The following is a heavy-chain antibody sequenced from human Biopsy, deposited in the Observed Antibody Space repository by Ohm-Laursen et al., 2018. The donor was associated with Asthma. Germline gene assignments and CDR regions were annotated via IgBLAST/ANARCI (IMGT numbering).Heavy chain of an antibody. CDR3: ARTYYDFLTGQVKDVFGV. CDR2: VNTGNGDT. D-gene: IGHD3-9*01. J-gene: IGHJ3*01. Sequence: SVKVSCKVSGYNFISFDIHWVRQAPGQRLEWMGWVNTGNGDTKYSQKFQGRVTITRDTSASTAYMELRSLRSEDTATYYCARTYYDFLTGQVKDVFGVWGQGTMVTVSS. V-gene: IGHV1-3*04. CDR1: GYNFISFD.